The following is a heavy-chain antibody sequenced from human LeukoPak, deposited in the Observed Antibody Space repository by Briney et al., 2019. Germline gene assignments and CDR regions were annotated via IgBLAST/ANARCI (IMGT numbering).Heavy chain of an antibody. CDR1: GGSISSSSYY. CDR3: ARQGGGALDY. D-gene: IGHD3-16*01. Sequence: SETLSLTCTVSGGSISSSSYYWGWIRQPPGKGLEWIGCIYYSGNTNYNPSLKSRVTISLDTSKNQFSLKLSSVTAADTAVYYCARQGGGALDYWGQGTQVFVSS. V-gene: IGHV4-61*05. CDR2: IYYSGNT. J-gene: IGHJ4*02.